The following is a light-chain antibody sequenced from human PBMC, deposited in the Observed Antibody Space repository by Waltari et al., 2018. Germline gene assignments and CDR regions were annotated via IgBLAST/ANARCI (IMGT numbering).Light chain of an antibody. CDR3: QKYNSGFT. V-gene: IGKV1-27*01. CDR1: QGISNY. J-gene: IGKJ3*01. CDR2: AAS. Sequence: DIQMTQYPSSLSASVGDRVTITCRASQGISNYLAWYQQKPGKVPKLLIYAASTLQSGVPSRFSGSGSGTDFTLTISSLQPEDVATYYCQKYNSGFTFGPGTKVDIK.